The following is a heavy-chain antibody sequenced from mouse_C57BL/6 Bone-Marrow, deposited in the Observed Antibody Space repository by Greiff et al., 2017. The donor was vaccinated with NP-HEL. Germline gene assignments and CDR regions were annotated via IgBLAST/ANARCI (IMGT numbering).Heavy chain of an antibody. J-gene: IGHJ3*01. CDR1: GFSLTSYG. CDR2: IWRGGST. Sequence: QVQLQQSGPGLVQPSQSLSITCTVSGFSLTSYGVHWVRQSPGTGLEWLGVIWRGGSTDYNAAFISRLSISKDNSKSQVFFKMNSLQADDTAIYYCARNYYAWFAYWGQGTLVTVSA. CDR3: ARNYYAWFAY. V-gene: IGHV2-2*01. D-gene: IGHD1-1*01.